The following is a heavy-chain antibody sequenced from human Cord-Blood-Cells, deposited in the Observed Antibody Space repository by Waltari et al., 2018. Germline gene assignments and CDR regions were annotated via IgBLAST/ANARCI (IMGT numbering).Heavy chain of an antibody. V-gene: IGHV1-24*01. D-gene: IGHD2-2*01. CDR2: FDPEDGET. Sequence: QVQLVQSGAEVKKPGASVKVSCKVSGYTLTELSMHWVRQAPGQGLEWMGGFDPEDGETIYAQKFQGRVTMTEDTSTDTAYMELSSLRSEDTAVYYCATAVEYCSSTSCYAFDIWGQGTMVTVSS. CDR3: ATAVEYCSSTSCYAFDI. CDR1: GYTLTELS. J-gene: IGHJ3*02.